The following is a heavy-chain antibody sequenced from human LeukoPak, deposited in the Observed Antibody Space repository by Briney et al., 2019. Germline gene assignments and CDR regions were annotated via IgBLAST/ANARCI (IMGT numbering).Heavy chain of an antibody. D-gene: IGHD6-19*01. CDR2: TYYSGST. CDR1: GGSFSGYY. V-gene: IGHV4-59*01. J-gene: IGHJ6*02. CDR3: AKSAVAGPYYYYYYGMDV. Sequence: PSETLSLTCAVYGGSFSGYYWSWIRQPPGKGLEWIGYTYYSGSTNYNPSLKSRVTISVDTSKNQFSLKLSSVTAADTAVYYCAKSAVAGPYYYYYYGMDVWGQGTTVTVSS.